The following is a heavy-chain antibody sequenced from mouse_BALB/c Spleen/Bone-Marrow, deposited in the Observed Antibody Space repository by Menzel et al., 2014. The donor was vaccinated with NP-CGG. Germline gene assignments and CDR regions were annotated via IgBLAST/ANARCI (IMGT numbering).Heavy chain of an antibody. D-gene: IGHD1-1*01. J-gene: IGHJ3*01. CDR1: GFSLTSYG. V-gene: IGHV2-2*02. CDR3: ARRGGTTTPFAY. Sequence: VQLQQSGPGLVQPSQSLSITCTVSGFSLTSYGVHWVRQSPGKGLEWLGVIWSGGSTDYNAAFISRLSISKGNSKSQVFFKMKSLQANDTAIYYCARRGGTTTPFAYWGQGTLVTVSA. CDR2: IWSGGST.